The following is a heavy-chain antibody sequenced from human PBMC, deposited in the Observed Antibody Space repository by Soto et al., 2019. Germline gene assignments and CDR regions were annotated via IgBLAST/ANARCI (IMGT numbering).Heavy chain of an antibody. J-gene: IGHJ4*02. Sequence: GGSLRLSCAVSGLMFGDYGMHWVRRAPGKGLEWLAVISYDGNEKYYADSVKGRFTISRDDSKNTLYLQMNSLRAEDTAMYYCTRHDYGKLYYFDYWGQGTLVTVSS. CDR1: GLMFGDYG. V-gene: IGHV3-30*03. CDR2: ISYDGNEK. CDR3: TRHDYGKLYYFDY. D-gene: IGHD3-16*01.